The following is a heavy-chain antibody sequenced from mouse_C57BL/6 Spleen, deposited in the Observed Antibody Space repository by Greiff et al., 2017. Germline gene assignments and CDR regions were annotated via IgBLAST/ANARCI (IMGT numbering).Heavy chain of an antibody. CDR1: GYTFPSYW. J-gene: IGHJ4*01. D-gene: IGHD4-1*01. CDR2: INPSNGGP. CDR3: ARANWDNAMDY. V-gene: IGHV1-53*01. Sequence: QVQLQQPGPELVKPGASVKLSCKASGYTFPSYWMHWVKQRPGQGLEWIGNINPSNGGPKYHEKFKSKDTLTVDKSSSTSYMQLSSLTSEDSAVYYCARANWDNAMDYWGQGTSVTVSS.